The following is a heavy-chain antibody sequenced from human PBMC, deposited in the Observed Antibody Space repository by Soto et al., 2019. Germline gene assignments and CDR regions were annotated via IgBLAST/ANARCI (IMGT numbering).Heavy chain of an antibody. V-gene: IGHV5-51*01. J-gene: IGHJ6*02. D-gene: IGHD3-3*01. Sequence: PGESLKISCKGSGYSFTSYWIGWVRQMPGKGLEWMGIIYPGDADTRYSPSFQGQVTISADKSISTAYLQWSSLKASATAMYYCARHNYAFWSGYGSYYYYGMDVWGQGTTVTVSS. CDR3: ARHNYAFWSGYGSYYYYGMDV. CDR1: GYSFTSYW. CDR2: IYPGDADT.